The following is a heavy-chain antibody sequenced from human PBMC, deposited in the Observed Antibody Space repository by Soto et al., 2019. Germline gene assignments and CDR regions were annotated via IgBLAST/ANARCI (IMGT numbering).Heavy chain of an antibody. Sequence: GGSLRLSCAASGFTFSSYAMSWVRQAPGKGLEWVSAISGSGGSTYYADSVKGRFTISRDNSKNTLYLQMNSLRAEDTAVYYCAKGDSSGWYNWFDPWGQGTLVTSPQ. J-gene: IGHJ5*02. V-gene: IGHV3-23*01. CDR3: AKGDSSGWYNWFDP. CDR2: ISGSGGST. D-gene: IGHD6-19*01. CDR1: GFTFSSYA.